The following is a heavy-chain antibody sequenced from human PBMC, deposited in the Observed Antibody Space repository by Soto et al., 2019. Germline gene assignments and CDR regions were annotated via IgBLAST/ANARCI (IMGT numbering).Heavy chain of an antibody. V-gene: IGHV4-31*03. CDR2: IFYSGST. CDR1: GASIRSGGYY. Sequence: ALETLPLTCTFSGASIRSGGYYWSWIRQHPGKGLEWIGYIFYSGSTYYNPSLKSRLTISIDTSKNQFSLKLSSVTAADTAVYYCARGRYCSSARCYAGWFDPWGQGALVTVSS. J-gene: IGHJ5*02. D-gene: IGHD2-2*01. CDR3: ARGRYCSSARCYAGWFDP.